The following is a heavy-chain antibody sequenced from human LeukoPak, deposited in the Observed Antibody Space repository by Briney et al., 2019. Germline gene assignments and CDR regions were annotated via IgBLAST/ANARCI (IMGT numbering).Heavy chain of an antibody. CDR3: AKTPRATVTTNY. J-gene: IGHJ4*02. CDR1: GFSFSTYA. Sequence: PGGSLRLSCAASGFSFSTYAMSWVRQAPGKGLEWVSAISGSGGSTYYADSVKGRFTISRDNSKNTLYLQMNSLRVKDTAVYYCAKTPRATVTTNYWGQGTLVTVSS. V-gene: IGHV3-23*01. CDR2: ISGSGGST. D-gene: IGHD4-17*01.